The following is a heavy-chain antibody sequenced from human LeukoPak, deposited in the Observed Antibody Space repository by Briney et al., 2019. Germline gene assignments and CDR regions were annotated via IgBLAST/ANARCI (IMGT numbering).Heavy chain of an antibody. CDR2: VSAYNGNR. CDR1: GYTCSSCG. J-gene: IGHJ6*02. V-gene: IGHV1-18*01. D-gene: IGHD2-21*02. Sequence: GTSVKVSCKATGYTCSSCGICWVRQAPPQGLEWMGWVSAYNGNRNHPQQLQGRVTMTTDTSTSTAYMELRSLRSDGTAVCYCARRPVVVTASGMDVWGQGTTVSVSS. CDR3: ARRPVVVTASGMDV.